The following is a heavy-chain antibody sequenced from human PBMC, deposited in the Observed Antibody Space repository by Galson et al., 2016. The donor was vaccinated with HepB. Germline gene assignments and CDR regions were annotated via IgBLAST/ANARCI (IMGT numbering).Heavy chain of an antibody. CDR2: ISSTGGFI. J-gene: IGHJ4*02. Sequence: SLRLSCAASGFTFGSYSLNWVRQAPGKGLEWVSTISSTGGFIYYADSLKGRFTISRDNAKSSLFLQMNSLRVEDTALYYCARGYSSGWSYYFDYWGQGTLVTVSS. CDR1: GFTFGSYS. D-gene: IGHD6-19*01. CDR3: ARGYSSGWSYYFDY. V-gene: IGHV3-21*01.